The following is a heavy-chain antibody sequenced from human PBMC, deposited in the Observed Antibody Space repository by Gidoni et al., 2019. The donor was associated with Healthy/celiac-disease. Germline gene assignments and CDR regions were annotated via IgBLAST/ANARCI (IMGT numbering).Heavy chain of an antibody. V-gene: IGHV1-18*01. CDR3: ARDYPYYDFWSGYLAFDI. Sequence: QVQLVQSGAEVKKPGASVKVSCKASGYTFTSYGISWVRQAPGQGLEWMGWISAYNGNTNYAQKLQGRVTMTTDTSTSTAYMELRSLRSDDTAVYYCARDYPYYDFWSGYLAFDIWGQGTMVTVSS. CDR2: ISAYNGNT. J-gene: IGHJ3*02. D-gene: IGHD3-3*01. CDR1: GYTFTSYG.